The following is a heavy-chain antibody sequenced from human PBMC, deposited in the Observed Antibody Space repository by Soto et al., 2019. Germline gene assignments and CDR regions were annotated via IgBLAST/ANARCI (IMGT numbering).Heavy chain of an antibody. V-gene: IGHV3-48*01. Sequence: EVQLVESGGGLVQPGGSLRLSCAASGFTFGSYSMNWVRQAPGKGLEWVSYISSSSSTLYYAYTVEARFTISRDNAKNSLDLQMNSLRAEDTAVYYCAKDGGYNYGPYDYWGQGTLVTVSS. CDR1: GFTFGSYS. CDR2: ISSSSSTL. CDR3: AKDGGYNYGPYDY. J-gene: IGHJ4*02. D-gene: IGHD5-18*01.